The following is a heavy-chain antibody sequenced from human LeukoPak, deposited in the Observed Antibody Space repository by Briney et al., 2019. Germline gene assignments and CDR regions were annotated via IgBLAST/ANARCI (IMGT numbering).Heavy chain of an antibody. J-gene: IGHJ5*02. V-gene: IGHV3-64*01. CDR2: INSNGGST. CDR1: GFTFSSYA. D-gene: IGHD3-10*01. CDR3: ARGLASTYYYGSRRGYWFDP. Sequence: GSLRLSCAASGFTFSSYAMHWVRQTPGKGLEYVSGINSNGGSTHYANSVKGRFTISRDNSKHTLYLQMGSLRTEDMAVYYCARGLASTYYYGSRRGYWFDPWGQGTLVTVSS.